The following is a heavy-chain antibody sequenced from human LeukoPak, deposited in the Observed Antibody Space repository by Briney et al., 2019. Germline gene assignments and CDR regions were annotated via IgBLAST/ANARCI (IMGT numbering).Heavy chain of an antibody. J-gene: IGHJ6*03. V-gene: IGHV4-59*08. CDR1: GGSIGTYY. Sequence: PSETLSLTCTVSGGSIGTYYWSWIRQSPGKGLEWIGYIYVTGTRYNPYLQSRVTISVDRSRNQFFLKMSSVAAADTAVYYCARHIGGGVEDMDVWGKGTKVIVSS. CDR2: IYVTGT. D-gene: IGHD3-10*01. CDR3: ARHIGGGVEDMDV.